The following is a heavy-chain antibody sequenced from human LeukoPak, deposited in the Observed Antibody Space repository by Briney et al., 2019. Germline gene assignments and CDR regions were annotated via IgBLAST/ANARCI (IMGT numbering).Heavy chain of an antibody. D-gene: IGHD6-13*01. V-gene: IGHV4-30-4*01. CDR1: GGSISSGDYY. J-gene: IGHJ4*02. CDR2: IYYSGST. CDR3: ARLLGYSSPFDY. Sequence: PPETLSLTCTVSGGSISSGDYYWSWIRQPPGKGLEWIGYIYYSGSTYYNPSLKSRVTISVDTSKNQFSLKLSSVTAADTAVYYCARLLGYSSPFDYWGQGTLVTVSS.